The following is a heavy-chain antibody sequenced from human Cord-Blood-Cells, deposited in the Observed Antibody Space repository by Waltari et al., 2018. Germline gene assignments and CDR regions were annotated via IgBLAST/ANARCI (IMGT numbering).Heavy chain of an antibody. D-gene: IGHD6-13*01. V-gene: IGHV3-53*01. Sequence: EVQLVESGGGWIQPAGSLRLSGAASGFTVSTHYMSRVRQAPGTGLEWVSVIYSGGSTYYADSVKGRFTISRDNTKNTLYLQMNSLRAEDTAVYYCARVLYSSGWYTDYWGQGTLVTVSS. CDR2: IYSGGST. J-gene: IGHJ4*02. CDR1: GFTVSTHY. CDR3: ARVLYSSGWYTDY.